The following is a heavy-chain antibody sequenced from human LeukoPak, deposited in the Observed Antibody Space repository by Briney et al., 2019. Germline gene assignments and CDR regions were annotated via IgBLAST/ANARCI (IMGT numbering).Heavy chain of an antibody. D-gene: IGHD2-2*02. Sequence: ASVKVSCKASGYTFTSYDINWVRQATGQGLEWMGWMNPNIGNTGYAQKFQGRVTITRNTSIRTAYMELSTLRSEDTAVYYCAREYGRGCSSTSCYTRGFDPWGQGTLVTVSS. CDR1: GYTFTSYD. CDR2: MNPNIGNT. J-gene: IGHJ5*02. V-gene: IGHV1-8*03. CDR3: AREYGRGCSSTSCYTRGFDP.